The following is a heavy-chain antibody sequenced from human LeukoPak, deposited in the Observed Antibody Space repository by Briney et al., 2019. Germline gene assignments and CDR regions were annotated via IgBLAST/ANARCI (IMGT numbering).Heavy chain of an antibody. CDR1: GFTFSSYG. V-gene: IGHV3-33*01. Sequence: GGSLRLSCAASGFTFSSYGMHWVRQAPGKGLEWVAAIWYDGSNKYYADSVKGRFTISRDNSKNTLYLQMNSLRAEDTAVYYCASGRRYYYYMDVWGKGTTVTVSS. J-gene: IGHJ6*03. CDR3: ASGRRYYYYMDV. CDR2: IWYDGSNK.